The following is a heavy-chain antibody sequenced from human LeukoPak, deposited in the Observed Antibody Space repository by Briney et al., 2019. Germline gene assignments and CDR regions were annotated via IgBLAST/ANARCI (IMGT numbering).Heavy chain of an antibody. D-gene: IGHD2/OR15-2a*01. Sequence: GESLKIPCKVSGYSFTTHWVAWVRQMPGKGLEWMGIIYPGDSDTRYSPSFQGQVTISADRSISTAYLQWSSLKASDSAIYYCASGNSIFDYWGQGTLVTVSS. J-gene: IGHJ4*02. CDR3: ASGNSIFDY. CDR2: IYPGDSDT. CDR1: GYSFTTHW. V-gene: IGHV5-51*01.